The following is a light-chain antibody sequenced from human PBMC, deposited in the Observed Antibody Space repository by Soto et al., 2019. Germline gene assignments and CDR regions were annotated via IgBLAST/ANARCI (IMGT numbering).Light chain of an antibody. J-gene: IGKJ5*01. V-gene: IGKV3-15*01. CDR3: QQYNNWPAIT. Sequence: EIVMTQSPATLSVSPGERATLSCRASHSVFNNLAWYQQKPGQAPRLLIYDASTRATGIPARFSGSGSGTEFTLTIISLHSEDFAVYYCQQYNNWPAITFGQGTRLEIK. CDR2: DAS. CDR1: HSVFNN.